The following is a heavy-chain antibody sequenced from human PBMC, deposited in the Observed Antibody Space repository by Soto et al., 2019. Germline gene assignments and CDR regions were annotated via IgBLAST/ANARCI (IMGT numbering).Heavy chain of an antibody. J-gene: IGHJ6*02. D-gene: IGHD2-2*02. CDR2: IWYDGSNK. CDR3: ARDPYTHCSSSTCYTTYYYYYGMDV. Sequence: GGSLRLSCAASGFTFSNYGMHWVRQAPGKGLEWVAIIWYDGSNKYYADSVKGRFTISRDNSKNTLYLQMNSLRAEDTALYYCARDPYTHCSSSTCYTTYYYYYGMDVWGQGTRSPSP. V-gene: IGHV3-33*01. CDR1: GFTFSNYG.